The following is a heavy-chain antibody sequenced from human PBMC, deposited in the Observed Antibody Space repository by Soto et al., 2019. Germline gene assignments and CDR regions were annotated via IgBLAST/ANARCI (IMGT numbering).Heavy chain of an antibody. CDR3: VKSRGGNNFDFFD. V-gene: IGHV3-64D*06. D-gene: IGHD5-12*01. Sequence: PGGSLRLSCSASGFTFSSYAMRWVRQAPGKGLEYVSGVRGNGDPPFYADSVKGRFTISRDNSKNTLYLQMSSLSADDTAVYYCVKSRGGNNFDFFDWGQGALVTVSS. CDR1: GFTFSSYA. CDR2: VRGNGDPP. J-gene: IGHJ4*02.